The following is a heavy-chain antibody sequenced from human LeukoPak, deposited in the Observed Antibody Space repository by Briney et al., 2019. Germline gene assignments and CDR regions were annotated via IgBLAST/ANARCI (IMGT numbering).Heavy chain of an antibody. V-gene: IGHV3-30-3*01. J-gene: IGHJ4*02. Sequence: GGSLRLSCAASGFTFSSYAMPWVRQAPGKGLEWVAVISYDGSNKYYADSVKGRFTISRDNSRNTLYLQMNSLRAEDTAVYYCARDPTNLGYYFDYWGQGTLVTVSS. D-gene: IGHD2-8*01. CDR3: ARDPTNLGYYFDY. CDR2: ISYDGSNK. CDR1: GFTFSSYA.